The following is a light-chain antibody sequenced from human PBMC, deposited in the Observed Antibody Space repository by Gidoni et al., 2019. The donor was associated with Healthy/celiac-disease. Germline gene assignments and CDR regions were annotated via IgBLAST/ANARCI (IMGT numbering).Light chain of an antibody. CDR2: GAS. V-gene: IGKV3-15*01. Sequence: TVMTQSPATLPVSPGERATLSCRASQSVSSNLAWYQQKPGQAPRLLIYGASTRATGIPARFSGSGSGAEFTLTISSLQSEDLAVYYCQQYDNWPPWTFGQGTKVEIK. CDR3: QQYDNWPPWT. CDR1: QSVSSN. J-gene: IGKJ1*01.